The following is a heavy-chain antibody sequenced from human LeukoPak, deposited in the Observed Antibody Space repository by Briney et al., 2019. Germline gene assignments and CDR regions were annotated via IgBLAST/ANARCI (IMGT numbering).Heavy chain of an antibody. V-gene: IGHV3-7*01. CDR1: GFTFSSYW. J-gene: IGHJ5*02. CDR2: IKHDGSEK. Sequence: GGSLRLSCAASGFTFSSYWMSWVRQAPGKGLEWVANIKHDGSEKYYVDSVKGRFTISRDNAKNSLYLQMNSLRAEDTAVYYCARDDCSSVSCYHNWFDPWGQGTLVTVSS. D-gene: IGHD2-2*01. CDR3: ARDDCSSVSCYHNWFDP.